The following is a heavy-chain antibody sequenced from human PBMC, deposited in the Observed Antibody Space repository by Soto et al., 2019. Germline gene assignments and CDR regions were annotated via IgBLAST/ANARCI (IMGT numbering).Heavy chain of an antibody. D-gene: IGHD3-16*01. CDR1: GFTFSDQH. J-gene: IGHJ4*02. CDR3: VGESFYRFDY. Sequence: EVHLVESGGGLVQPGGSLRLSCAASGFTFSDQHMNWVRQAPGKGLEWVGRSRRKSDSYTTEYAASVKGRLTISRDDSKNSLYLQINSLKTEDTAVYYCVGESFYRFDYWGQGTLGTVSS. V-gene: IGHV3-72*01. CDR2: SRRKSDSYTT.